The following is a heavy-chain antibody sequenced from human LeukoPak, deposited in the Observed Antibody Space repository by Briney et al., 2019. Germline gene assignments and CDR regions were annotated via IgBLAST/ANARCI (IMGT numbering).Heavy chain of an antibody. Sequence: PGGSLRLSCAASGFTFNIYEMTWVRQAPGKGLEWVSSISSGVTTIYYAESVKGRFTIARDNAKNSLYLQMNSLRAEDTAVYYCARETRNWYSDMVDHWGQGTLVTVSS. CDR3: ARETRNWYSDMVDH. J-gene: IGHJ4*02. CDR1: GFTFNIYE. CDR2: ISSGVTTI. D-gene: IGHD1-7*01. V-gene: IGHV3-48*03.